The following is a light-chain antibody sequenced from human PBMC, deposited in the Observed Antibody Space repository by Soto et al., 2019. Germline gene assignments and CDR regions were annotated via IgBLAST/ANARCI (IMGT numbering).Light chain of an antibody. V-gene: IGKV3-15*01. J-gene: IGKJ1*01. CDR3: QQYDNWPRG. CDR1: QSVSIN. CDR2: GAS. Sequence: EIVMTQSPATLSVSPGERATLSCRASQSVSINLAWYQQKPGQAPRLLIYGASTRATGVPARFSGSESGTEFNLPNSSLQAEDFEVYYCQQYDNWPRGFGQGTKVEIK.